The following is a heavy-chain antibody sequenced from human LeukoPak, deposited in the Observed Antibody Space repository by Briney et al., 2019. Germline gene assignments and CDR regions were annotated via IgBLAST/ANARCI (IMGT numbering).Heavy chain of an antibody. D-gene: IGHD1-26*01. CDR2: ITADDGDT. CDR1: GYSFTKYA. CDR3: AKEGLRVGAPRNYFDY. V-gene: IGHV1-3*03. Sequence: ASVKVSCKASGYSFTKYAIHWMRQAPGHRLEWMGWITADDGDTRYSEDLQGRVTITSDTSATTTYIELSSLTSEDMAVYYCAKEGLRVGAPRNYFDYWGQGTLVTVSS. J-gene: IGHJ4*02.